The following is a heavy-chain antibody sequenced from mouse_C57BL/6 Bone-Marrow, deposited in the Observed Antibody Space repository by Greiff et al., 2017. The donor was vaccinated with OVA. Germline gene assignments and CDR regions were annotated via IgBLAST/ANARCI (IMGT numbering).Heavy chain of an antibody. J-gene: IGHJ2*01. D-gene: IGHD1-1*01. Sequence: EVKLMESEGGLVQPGSSMKLSCTASGFTFSDYYMAWVRQVPEKGLEWVANINYDGSSTYYLDSLKSRFIISRDNAKNILYLQMSSLKSEDTATYYCARDHAPYAYYFDYWGQGTTLTVSS. V-gene: IGHV5-16*01. CDR3: ARDHAPYAYYFDY. CDR1: GFTFSDYY. CDR2: INYDGSST.